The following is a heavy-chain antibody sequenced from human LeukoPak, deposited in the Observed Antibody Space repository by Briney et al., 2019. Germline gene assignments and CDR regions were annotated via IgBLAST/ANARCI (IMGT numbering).Heavy chain of an antibody. CDR2: IYYSGST. Sequence: SETLSLTCTVSGGSISSSSYYWGWIRQPPGKGLEWIGSIYYSGSTYYNPSLKSRVTISVDTSKNQFSLKLSSVTAADTAVYYCARLVTTGSKIYYYYGMDVWGQGTTVTVSS. CDR1: GGSISSSSYY. D-gene: IGHD4-17*01. CDR3: ARLVTTGSKIYYYYGMDV. V-gene: IGHV4-39*01. J-gene: IGHJ6*02.